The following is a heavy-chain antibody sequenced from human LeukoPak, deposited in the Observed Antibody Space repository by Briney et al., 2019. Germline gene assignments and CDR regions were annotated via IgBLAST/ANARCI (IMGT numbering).Heavy chain of an antibody. D-gene: IGHD5-18*01. CDR3: ARGTTMVTNYFDY. CDR2: IIPIFGTA. CDR1: GGTFSSYA. J-gene: IGHJ4*02. V-gene: IGHV1-69*13. Sequence: SVKVSCKASGGTFSSYAISWVRQAPGQGLEWMGGIIPIFGTANYAQKFQGRVTITADESTSTAYMELSSLRSEDTAVCYCARGTTMVTNYFDYWGQGTLVIVSS.